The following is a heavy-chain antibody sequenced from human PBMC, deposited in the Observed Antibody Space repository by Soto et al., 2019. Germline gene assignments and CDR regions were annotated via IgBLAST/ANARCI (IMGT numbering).Heavy chain of an antibody. D-gene: IGHD6-13*01. V-gene: IGHV4-59*01. J-gene: IGHJ4*02. Sequence: QVQLQESGPGLMKPSETLSLTCTVSGGSISSYYWSWIRQPPGKGLEWIGYIYYSGSTNYNPSLKSRVTISVDTSKNQFSLKLSSVTAADTAVYYCARDPLYSSSWYYFDYWGQGTLVTVSS. CDR1: GGSISSYY. CDR3: ARDPLYSSSWYYFDY. CDR2: IYYSGST.